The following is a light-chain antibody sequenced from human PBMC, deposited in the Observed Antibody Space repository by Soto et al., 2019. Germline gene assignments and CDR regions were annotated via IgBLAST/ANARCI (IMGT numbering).Light chain of an antibody. CDR1: SSDFGDYKY. Sequence: QSALTQPASVSGSPGQSITISCTGTSSDFGDYKYVSWYQQHPGKAPKLMMSEVSNRPSGVSARFSGSKSGNTASLTISGLQAEDEADYYCSSYTTTKARLFGGGTKLTVL. CDR3: SSYTTTKARL. CDR2: EVS. V-gene: IGLV2-14*01. J-gene: IGLJ2*01.